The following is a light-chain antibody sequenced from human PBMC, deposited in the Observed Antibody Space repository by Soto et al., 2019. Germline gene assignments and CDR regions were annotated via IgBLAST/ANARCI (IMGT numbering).Light chain of an antibody. CDR2: EVS. CDR1: SSEVGSYNL. V-gene: IGLV2-23*02. CDR3: CSYAGSPYV. J-gene: IGLJ1*01. Sequence: QSALAEPASVSWSPGQSITISCTGNSSEVGSYNLVSWYQQHPSKAPKLMIYEVSKRPSGVSNRFSGSKSGNTASLTISGLQAEDEADYYCCSYAGSPYVFGTGTKVTVL.